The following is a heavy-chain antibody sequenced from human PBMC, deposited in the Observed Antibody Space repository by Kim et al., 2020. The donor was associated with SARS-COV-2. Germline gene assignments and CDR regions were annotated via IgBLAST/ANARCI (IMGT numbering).Heavy chain of an antibody. CDR1: GGSISSYY. Sequence: SETLSLTCTVSGGSISSYYWSWIRQPAGKGLEWIGRIYTSGSTNYNPSLKSRVTMSVDTSKNQFSLKLSSVTAADTAVYYCARTLSPYYYGSGTLYGMDVWGQGTTVTVS. CDR2: IYTSGST. D-gene: IGHD3-10*01. CDR3: ARTLSPYYYGSGTLYGMDV. J-gene: IGHJ6*02. V-gene: IGHV4-4*07.